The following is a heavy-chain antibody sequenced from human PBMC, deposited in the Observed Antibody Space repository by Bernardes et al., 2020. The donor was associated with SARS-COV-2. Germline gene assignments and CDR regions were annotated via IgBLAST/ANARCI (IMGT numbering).Heavy chain of an antibody. CDR1: GYSFTDYY. Sequence: SVKVSCKASGYSFTDYYIHWVRQAPGQGLEWMGWINPKNGYTQYAQKFQGRVSMTRDTSINTAYMELNRLRSDDMALFYCARHYCPSPTCNYDSWGQGTLVTVSS. D-gene: IGHD2-2*01. CDR3: ARHYCPSPTCNYDS. CDR2: INPKNGYT. V-gene: IGHV1-2*02. J-gene: IGHJ4*02.